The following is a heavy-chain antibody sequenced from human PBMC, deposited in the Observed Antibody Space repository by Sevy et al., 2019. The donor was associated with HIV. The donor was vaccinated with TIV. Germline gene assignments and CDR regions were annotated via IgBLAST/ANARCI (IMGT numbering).Heavy chain of an antibody. CDR2: ISGSGGST. V-gene: IGHV3-23*01. D-gene: IGHD3-3*01. CDR3: AKRRVVDFWSGYYSAYYFDY. CDR1: GFTFSSYA. Sequence: GGSLRLSCAASGFTFSSYAMSWVRQAPGKGLEWVSAISGSGGSTYYADSVKGRFTISRDNSKNTLYLQMNSLRAEDTAVYYWAKRRVVDFWSGYYSAYYFDYWGQGTLVTVSS. J-gene: IGHJ4*02.